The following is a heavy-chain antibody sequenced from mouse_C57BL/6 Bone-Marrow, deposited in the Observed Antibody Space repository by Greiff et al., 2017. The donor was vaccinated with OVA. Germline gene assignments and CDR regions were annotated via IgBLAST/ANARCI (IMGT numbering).Heavy chain of an antibody. CDR1: GYTFTSYW. V-gene: IGHV1-5*01. J-gene: IGHJ3*01. CDR2: IYPGNSDT. Sequence: EVKLMESGTVLVRPGASVKMSCKTSGYTFTSYWMHWVKQRPGQGLEWIGVIYPGNSDTSYNQKFKGKAKLTAVTSASTAYMELNSLTSEDSAVYYGKRLYDGYFWFAYWGQGTLVTVSA. CDR3: KRLYDGYFWFAY. D-gene: IGHD2-3*01.